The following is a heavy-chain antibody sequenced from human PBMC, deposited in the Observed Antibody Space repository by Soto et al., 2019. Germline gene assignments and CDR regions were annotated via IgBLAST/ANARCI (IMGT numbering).Heavy chain of an antibody. D-gene: IGHD7-27*01. J-gene: IGHJ4*02. Sequence: GWTLRLSCAASGFKFSNYAMSWVRQAPGKGLEWVSLISATGGGTYYADSVKGRFTISRDNSHNTLYLQVHSLTAEDTAVYYCAKDLRSWGNSAFHFAFWGQGAQVSVSS. CDR1: GFKFSNYA. CDR3: AKDLRSWGNSAFHFAF. CDR2: ISATGGGT. V-gene: IGHV3-23*01.